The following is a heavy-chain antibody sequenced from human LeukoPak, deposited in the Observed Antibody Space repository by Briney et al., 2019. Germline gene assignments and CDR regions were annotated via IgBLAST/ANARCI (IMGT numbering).Heavy chain of an antibody. V-gene: IGHV4-61*01. CDR2: IYYSGST. CDR1: GYSISSGYY. D-gene: IGHD2-2*01. Sequence: PSETLSLTCAVSGYSISSGYYWGWIRQPPGKGLEWIGYIYYSGSTNYNPSLKSRVTISVYTSKNQFSLKLSSVTAADTAVYYCARLGYCSSTSCYDYXGQGTLVTVSS. CDR3: ARLGYCSSTSCYDY. J-gene: IGHJ4*02.